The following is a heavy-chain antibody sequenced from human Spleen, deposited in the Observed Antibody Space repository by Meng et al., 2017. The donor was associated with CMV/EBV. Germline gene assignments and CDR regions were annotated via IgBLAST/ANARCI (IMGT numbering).Heavy chain of an antibody. J-gene: IGHJ3*02. CDR3: ATCPSITIFGVVIDNAFDI. Sequence: GESLKISCAASGFTFSSYSMNWVRQAPGKGLEWVSSISSSSSYIYYADSVKGRLTISRDNAKNSLYLQMNSLRAEDTAVYYCATCPSITIFGVVIDNAFDIWGQGTMVTVSS. V-gene: IGHV3-21*01. CDR1: GFTFSSYS. D-gene: IGHD3-3*01. CDR2: ISSSSSYI.